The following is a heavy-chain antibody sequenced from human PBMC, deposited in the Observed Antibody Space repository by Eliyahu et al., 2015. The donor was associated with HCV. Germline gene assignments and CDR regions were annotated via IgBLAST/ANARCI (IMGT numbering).Heavy chain of an antibody. V-gene: IGHV4-31*03. CDR3: ARVGHSNYGSGYYGMDV. J-gene: IGHJ6*02. D-gene: IGHD4-11*01. Sequence: QVQLQESGPGXVKASQTLSLTCSXXGASIGXXXNFWSWIRYXPGKGLERVGDIYYSGGTDYNPSLKSRVTILVDTSKNQFSLKLTSVTAADTAVYYCARVGHSNYGSGYYGMDVWGQGTTVTVSS. CDR2: IYYSGGT. CDR1: GASIGXXXNF.